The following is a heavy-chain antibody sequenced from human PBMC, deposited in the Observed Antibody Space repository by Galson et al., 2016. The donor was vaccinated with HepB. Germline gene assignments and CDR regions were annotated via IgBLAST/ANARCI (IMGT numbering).Heavy chain of an antibody. CDR3: AKDYVGGSYLLTQFDY. D-gene: IGHD3-16*02. V-gene: IGHV3-23*01. Sequence: SLRLSCAASGFTFSRYAMTWVRQAPGKGLEWVSGLSGSGAHTYYADSVKGRFTISRDNSKNTLYLQMKSLRVEDTAVYYCAKDYVGGSYLLTQFDYWGQGTLVTVSS. CDR2: LSGSGAHT. J-gene: IGHJ4*02. CDR1: GFTFSRYA.